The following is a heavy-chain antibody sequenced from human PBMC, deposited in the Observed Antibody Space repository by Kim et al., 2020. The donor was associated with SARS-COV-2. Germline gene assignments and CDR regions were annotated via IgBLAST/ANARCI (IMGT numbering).Heavy chain of an antibody. D-gene: IGHD3-22*01. CDR1: GFTFSSYA. CDR3: ARDLDYYDNLGGAFDI. J-gene: IGHJ3*02. V-gene: IGHV3-30*04. Sequence: GGSLRLSCAASGFTFSSYAMHWVRQAPGKGLEWVAVISYDGSNKYYADSVKGRFTISRDNSKNTLYLQMNSLRAEDTAVYYCARDLDYYDNLGGAFDIWG. CDR2: ISYDGSNK.